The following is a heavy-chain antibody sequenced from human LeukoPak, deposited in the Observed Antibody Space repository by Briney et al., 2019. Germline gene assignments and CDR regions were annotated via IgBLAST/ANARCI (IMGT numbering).Heavy chain of an antibody. D-gene: IGHD2-2*01. Sequence: GRSLRLSCAASGFTFSSYGMHWVRQAPGKGLEWVAVIGLDGSNKYYADSVKGRFTISRDNSKNTLYLQMNSLRAEDTAVYYCARDRCSSTSCYPYSYFDYWGQGTLVTVSS. CDR3: ARDRCSSTSCYPYSYFDY. CDR1: GFTFSSYG. CDR2: IGLDGSNK. J-gene: IGHJ4*02. V-gene: IGHV3-33*01.